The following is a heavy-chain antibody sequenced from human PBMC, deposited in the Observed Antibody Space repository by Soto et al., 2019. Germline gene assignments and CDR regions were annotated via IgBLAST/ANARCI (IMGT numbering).Heavy chain of an antibody. V-gene: IGHV4-30-4*01. D-gene: IGHD3-16*01. CDR2: IYYSGST. J-gene: IGHJ6*02. Sequence: PSETLSLTCTVSGGSISSGDYYWSWIRQPPGKGLEWIGYIYYSGSTYYNPSLKSRVTISVDTSKNQFSLKLSSVTAADTAVYYCARDPASSRGPYYSYGMDVWGPGTTVTVSS. CDR3: ARDPASSRGPYYSYGMDV. CDR1: GGSISSGDYY.